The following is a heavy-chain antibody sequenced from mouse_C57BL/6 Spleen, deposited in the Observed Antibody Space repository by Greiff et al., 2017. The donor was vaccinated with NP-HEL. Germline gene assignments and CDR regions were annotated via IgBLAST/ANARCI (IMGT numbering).Heavy chain of an antibody. D-gene: IGHD2-2*01. CDR3: ARDRPYGYDGGTWFAD. CDR2: INPYNGGT. J-gene: IGHJ3*01. CDR1: GYTFTDYY. Sequence: EVKLQESGPVLVKPGASVKMSCKASGYTFTDYYMNWVKQSHGKSLEWIGVINPYNGGTSYNQKFKGKATLTVDKSSSTAYMELNSLTSEDSAVYYCARDRPYGYDGGTWFADWGKGTMVTVSA. V-gene: IGHV1-19*01.